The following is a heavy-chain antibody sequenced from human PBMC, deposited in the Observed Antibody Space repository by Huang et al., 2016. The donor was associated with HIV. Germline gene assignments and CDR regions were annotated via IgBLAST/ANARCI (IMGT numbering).Heavy chain of an antibody. CDR3: AKDKKRFLEYFDGGYFDS. J-gene: IGHJ4*02. CDR2: ISWNSGRI. CDR1: GFTFDDYD. Sequence: EVQLVESGGGLVQPGRSLRLSCAASGFTFDDYDMHWVRHAPGKGLEWVSGISWNSGRIGYADSVKGRFTISRDNTKNLLFLQMNSLRTEDTALYFCAKDKKRFLEYFDGGYFDSWGQGALVTVAS. D-gene: IGHD3-3*01. V-gene: IGHV3-9*01.